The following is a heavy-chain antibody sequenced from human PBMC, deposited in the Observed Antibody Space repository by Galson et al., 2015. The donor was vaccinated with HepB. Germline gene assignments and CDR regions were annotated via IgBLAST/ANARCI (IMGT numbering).Heavy chain of an antibody. CDR3: ARVFRGGQDVDY. D-gene: IGHD2-15*01. J-gene: IGHJ4*02. CDR1: GGTFSSYA. CDR2: IIPIFGTA. Sequence: SVKVSCKASGGTFSSYAISWVRQAPGQGLEWMGGIIPIFGTANYAQKFQGRVTITADESTSTAYMELSSLRSEDTALYYCARVFRGGQDVDYWGQGTLVTVSS. V-gene: IGHV1-69*13.